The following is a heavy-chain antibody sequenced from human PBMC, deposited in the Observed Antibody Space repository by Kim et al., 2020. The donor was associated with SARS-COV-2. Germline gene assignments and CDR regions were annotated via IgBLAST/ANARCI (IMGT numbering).Heavy chain of an antibody. J-gene: IGHJ4*02. CDR3: ARETQQQLAPFDY. Sequence: YYADSVKGRFTISRDNARNSVYLQMNSRRAEDTAVYYCARETQQQLAPFDYWGQGTLVTVSS. D-gene: IGHD6-13*01. V-gene: IGHV3-48*03.